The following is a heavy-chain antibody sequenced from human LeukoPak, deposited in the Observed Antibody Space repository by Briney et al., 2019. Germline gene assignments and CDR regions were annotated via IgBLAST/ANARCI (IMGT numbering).Heavy chain of an antibody. Sequence: ASVKVSCKASGYTFTSYAMNWVRQAPGQGLEWMGWINTNTGNPTYAQGFTGRFVFSLDTSVSTAYLQISGLKAEDTAVYYCARALFYYDSSGHHLAPEYYFDYWGQGTLVTVSS. CDR2: INTNTGNP. V-gene: IGHV7-4-1*02. D-gene: IGHD3-22*01. J-gene: IGHJ4*02. CDR3: ARALFYYDSSGHHLAPEYYFDY. CDR1: GYTFTSYA.